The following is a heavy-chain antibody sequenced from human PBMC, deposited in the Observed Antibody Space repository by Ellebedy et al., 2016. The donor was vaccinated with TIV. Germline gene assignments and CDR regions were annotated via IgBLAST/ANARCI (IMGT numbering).Heavy chain of an antibody. Sequence: GESLKISCEASGFSFSSYAMTWVRQAPEKGLEWVSGIVGNGAFTSYADSVRGRFTVSRDNSKRTVDLQMNSLRAEDTAVYFCAKDRTPGDGYWVFDYWGQGTLVTVSS. J-gene: IGHJ4*02. CDR1: GFSFSSYA. CDR2: IVGNGAFT. D-gene: IGHD5-18*01. CDR3: AKDRTPGDGYWVFDY. V-gene: IGHV3-23*01.